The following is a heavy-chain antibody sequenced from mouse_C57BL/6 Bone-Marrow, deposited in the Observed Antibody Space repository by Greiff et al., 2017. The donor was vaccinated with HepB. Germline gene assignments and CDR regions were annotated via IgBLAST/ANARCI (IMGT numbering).Heavy chain of an antibody. D-gene: IGHD3-2*02. Sequence: QVQLQQPGAELVKPGASVKMSCKASGYTFTSYWITWVKQRPGQGLEWIGDIYPGSGSTKYNEKFKSKATLTVDKPSSTAYMQLSSLTSEDSAVYYCARSQFDYWGQGTTLTVSS. CDR1: GYTFTSYW. CDR2: IYPGSGST. CDR3: ARSQFDY. J-gene: IGHJ2*01. V-gene: IGHV1-55*01.